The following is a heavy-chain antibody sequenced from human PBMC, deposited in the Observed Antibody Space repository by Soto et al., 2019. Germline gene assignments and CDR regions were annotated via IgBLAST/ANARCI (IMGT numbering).Heavy chain of an antibody. CDR1: GASISGFY. D-gene: IGHD1-1*01. Sequence: PSETLSLTCTVSGASISGFYWSWIRKSAGKGLEWIGRIYATGITDYNPSLKSRVMMSVDTSKKQFSLKLRSVTAADTAVYYCVRDGTTTLRDWFDPWGQGISVTVPS. J-gene: IGHJ5*02. CDR3: VRDGTTTLRDWFDP. V-gene: IGHV4-4*07. CDR2: IYATGIT.